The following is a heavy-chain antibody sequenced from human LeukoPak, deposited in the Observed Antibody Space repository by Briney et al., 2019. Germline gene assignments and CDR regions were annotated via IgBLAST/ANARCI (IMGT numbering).Heavy chain of an antibody. V-gene: IGHV6-1*01. Sequence: SQTPSLSCAISGDAVSTNVATCNAGSATPPRGLECLGGTYYRSKWYNDYAVSVKSRITINPDTSKNQFSLQLNSVTPGDTAVYYCAKWGSTSSACRFCYFDYWGQGTLVTVSS. CDR3: AKWGSTSSACRFCYFDY. J-gene: IGHJ4*02. CDR2: TYYRSKWYN. D-gene: IGHD2-2*01. CDR1: GDAVSTNVAT.